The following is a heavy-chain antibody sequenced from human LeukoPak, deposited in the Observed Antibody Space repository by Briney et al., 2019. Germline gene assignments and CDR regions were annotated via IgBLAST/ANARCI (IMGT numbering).Heavy chain of an antibody. CDR3: ARASTGTYDY. Sequence: GESLKISCKGSGYSFTNYWIGWVRQMPGKGLEWMGIIYPGGSRTGYSPSFQGQVTISVDKSISTAYLQWSGLKASDTAMYYCARASTGTYDYWGQGTLVTVSS. J-gene: IGHJ4*02. CDR2: IYPGGSRT. V-gene: IGHV5-51*01. D-gene: IGHD1-1*01. CDR1: GYSFTNYW.